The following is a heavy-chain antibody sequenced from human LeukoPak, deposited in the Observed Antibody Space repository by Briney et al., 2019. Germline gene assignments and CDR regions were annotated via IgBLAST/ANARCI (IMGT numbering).Heavy chain of an antibody. CDR2: FDPEDGET. D-gene: IGHD6-19*01. CDR3: AMGVGAPEDLAVAADFDY. Sequence: ASVKVSCKVSGYTLTELSTHWVRQAPGKGLEWMGGFDPEDGETIYAQKFQGRVTITADKSTSTAYMELSSLRSEDTAVYYCAMGVGAPEDLAVAADFDYWGQGTLVTVSS. V-gene: IGHV1-24*01. CDR1: GYTLTELS. J-gene: IGHJ4*02.